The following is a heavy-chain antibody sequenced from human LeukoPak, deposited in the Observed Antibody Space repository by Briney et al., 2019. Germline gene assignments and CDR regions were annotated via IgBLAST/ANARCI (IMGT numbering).Heavy chain of an antibody. D-gene: IGHD6-13*01. CDR1: GYTFTAYY. CDR2: INPNSGVT. CDR3: ARETPPRRGAPAGVLFPD. V-gene: IGHV1-2*02. J-gene: IGHJ4*01. Sequence: EASVKVSCKASGYTFTAYYIHWVRQAPGLGLEWMGWINPNSGVTKSAQRFQGRVTMTSDTSITTAYMELSRLRSDDTAVYYCARETPPRRGAPAGVLFPDWGHGTLVTVSS.